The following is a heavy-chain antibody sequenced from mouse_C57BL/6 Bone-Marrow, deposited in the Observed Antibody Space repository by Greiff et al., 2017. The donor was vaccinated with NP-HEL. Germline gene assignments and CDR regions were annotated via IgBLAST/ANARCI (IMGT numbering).Heavy chain of an antibody. CDR1: GFTFSSYG. Sequence: EVNVVESGGDLVKPGGSLKLSCAASGFTFSSYGMSWVRQTPDKRLEWVATISSGGSYTYYPDSVKGRFTISRDNAKNTLYLQMSSLKSEDTAMYYCARQGYYYGTPFAYWGQGTLVTVSA. J-gene: IGHJ3*01. CDR3: ARQGYYYGTPFAY. D-gene: IGHD1-1*01. V-gene: IGHV5-6*01. CDR2: ISSGGSYT.